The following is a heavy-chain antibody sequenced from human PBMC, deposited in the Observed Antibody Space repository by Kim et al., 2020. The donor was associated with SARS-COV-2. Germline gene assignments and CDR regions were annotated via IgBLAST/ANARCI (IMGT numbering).Heavy chain of an antibody. CDR2: ISWNSGSI. D-gene: IGHD6-19*01. V-gene: IGHV3-9*01. CDR3: AKVGGIAVAGGDV. CDR1: GFTFDDYA. Sequence: GGSLRLSCAASGFTFDDYAMHWVRQAPVKGLEWVSGISWNSGSIGYADSVKGRFTISRDNAKNSLYLQMNSLRAEDTALYYCAKVGGIAVAGGDVWGQGTTVTVSS. J-gene: IGHJ6*02.